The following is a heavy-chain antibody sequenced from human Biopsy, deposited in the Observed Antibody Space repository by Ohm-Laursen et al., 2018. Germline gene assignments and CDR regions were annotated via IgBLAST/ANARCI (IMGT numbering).Heavy chain of an antibody. CDR1: GYTFTSYD. Sequence: SVKVSCKTYGYTFTSYDISWMRQVSGQGLEWIGWVNPVSKNTVSVKDFRGRVTLTGDTSSSTSYMELRSLTSRGTAIYYCARAVRNQMLSTVWGQGTAVTVSS. D-gene: IGHD2-2*01. J-gene: IGHJ6*02. CDR3: ARAVRNQMLSTV. V-gene: IGHV1-8*01. CDR2: VNPVSKNT.